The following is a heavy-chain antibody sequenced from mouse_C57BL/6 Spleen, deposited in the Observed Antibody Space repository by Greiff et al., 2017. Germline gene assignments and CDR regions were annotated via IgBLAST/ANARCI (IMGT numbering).Heavy chain of an antibody. J-gene: IGHJ1*03. D-gene: IGHD1-1*01. CDR3: ARSGTTVVATGNFDV. CDR1: GYSFTGYY. Sequence: EVQLQQSGPELVKPGASVKISCKASGYSFTGYYMNWVKQSPEKSLEWIGEINPSTGGTTYTQKFKAKATLTVDKSSSTAYMQLKSLTSEDSAVYYWARSGTTVVATGNFDVWGTGTTVTVSS. V-gene: IGHV1-42*01. CDR2: INPSTGGT.